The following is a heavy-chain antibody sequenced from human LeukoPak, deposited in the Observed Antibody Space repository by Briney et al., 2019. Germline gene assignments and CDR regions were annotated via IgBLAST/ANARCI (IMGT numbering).Heavy chain of an antibody. CDR2: IKQDGSEK. J-gene: IGHJ4*02. D-gene: IGHD3-10*01. CDR3: AKDSSISWFGGDSQ. Sequence: PGGSLRLSCAASGFTFNIYWMSWVRQAPGKGLEWVANIKQDGSEKYYVDSVKGRFTISRDNSKNTLYLQMNSLRTEDTAVYYCAKDSSISWFGGDSQWGQGTLVTVSS. CDR1: GFTFNIYW. V-gene: IGHV3-7*01.